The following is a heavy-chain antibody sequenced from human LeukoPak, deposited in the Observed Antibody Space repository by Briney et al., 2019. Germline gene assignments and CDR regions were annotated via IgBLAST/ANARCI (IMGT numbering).Heavy chain of an antibody. CDR2: IYYSGST. Sequence: SETLSLTCTVFGGSISSYYWSWIRQPPGKGLEWIGYIYYSGSTNYNPSLKSRVTISVDTSKNQFSLKLSSVTAADTAVYYCARVVAATFDYWGQGTLVTVSS. CDR3: ARVVAATFDY. V-gene: IGHV4-59*01. J-gene: IGHJ4*02. D-gene: IGHD2-15*01. CDR1: GGSISSYY.